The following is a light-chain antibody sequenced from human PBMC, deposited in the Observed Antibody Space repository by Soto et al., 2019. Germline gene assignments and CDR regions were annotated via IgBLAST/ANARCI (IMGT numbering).Light chain of an antibody. CDR3: QQPHSTPLT. J-gene: IGKJ4*01. CDR2: WAS. V-gene: IGKV4-1*01. Sequence: DIVMTQSPDSLAVSLGERATINCKSSQSILYNSNNRNYLSWNQQKPGTPPKLLIYWASTRESGVPERFSGSGSGTDFTLTISSLQAEDLAVYYCQQPHSTPLTFGGGTKVEIK. CDR1: QSILYNSNNRNY.